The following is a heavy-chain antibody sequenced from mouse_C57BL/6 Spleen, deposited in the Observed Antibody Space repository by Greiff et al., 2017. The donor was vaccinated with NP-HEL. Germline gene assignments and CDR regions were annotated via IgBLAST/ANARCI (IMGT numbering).Heavy chain of an antibody. Sequence: EVKLMESGGGLVKPGGSLKLSCAASGFTFSSYAMSWVRQTPEKRLEWVATISDGGSYTYYPDNVKGRFTISRDNAKKNLYLQMSHLKSEDTAMYYCAREGGYYGNYSAMDYWGQGTSVTVSS. V-gene: IGHV5-4*01. J-gene: IGHJ4*01. CDR1: GFTFSSYA. D-gene: IGHD2-1*01. CDR3: AREGGYYGNYSAMDY. CDR2: ISDGGSYT.